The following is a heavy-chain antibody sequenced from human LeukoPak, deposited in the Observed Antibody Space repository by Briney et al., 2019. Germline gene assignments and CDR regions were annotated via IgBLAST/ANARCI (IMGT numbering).Heavy chain of an antibody. CDR2: IYYSGST. J-gene: IGHJ5*02. D-gene: IGHD3-9*01. Sequence: PSETVSLTCTVSGGSISSGGYYWSWIRQHPGKGLEWIGYIYYSGSTYYNPSLKSRVTISVDTSKNQFSLKLSSVTAADTAVYYCARWGPYDILTGPKGGNWFDPWGQGTLVTVSS. CDR3: ARWGPYDILTGPKGGNWFDP. V-gene: IGHV4-31*03. CDR1: GGSISSGGYY.